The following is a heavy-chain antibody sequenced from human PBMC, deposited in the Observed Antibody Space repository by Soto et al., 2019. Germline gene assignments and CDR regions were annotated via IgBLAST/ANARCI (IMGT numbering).Heavy chain of an antibody. J-gene: IGHJ1*01. V-gene: IGHV4-31*03. CDR3: ARGVQH. CDR2: IYYSGST. Sequence: LSLTCTVSGGSLSGHHWSWIRQHPGKGLEWIGYIYYSGSTYYNPSLKSRVTISVDTSKNQFSLKLSSVTAADTAVYYCARGVQHWGQGTLVTVPQ. CDR1: GGSLSGHH.